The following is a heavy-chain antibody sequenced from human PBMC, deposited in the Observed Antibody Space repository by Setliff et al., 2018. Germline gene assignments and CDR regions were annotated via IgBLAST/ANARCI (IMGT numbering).Heavy chain of an antibody. J-gene: IGHJ6*03. CDR3: ARVRITPYCMDV. Sequence: PSETLSLTCADSGGSMGSYYWTWIRQSAGKGLEWIGRVYTTGSTAFNPSLNSRVTMSLDKSKNQFSLKLYSVTAADTAVYFCARVRITPYCMDVWGKGTTVTISS. V-gene: IGHV4-4*07. CDR1: GGSMGSYY. CDR2: VYTTGST. D-gene: IGHD3-10*01.